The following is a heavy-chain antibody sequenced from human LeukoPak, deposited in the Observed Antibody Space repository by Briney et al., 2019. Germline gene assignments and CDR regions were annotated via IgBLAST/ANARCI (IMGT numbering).Heavy chain of an antibody. CDR3: ARDKGTSYLSSFDY. J-gene: IGHJ4*02. CDR2: IYYSGST. D-gene: IGHD6-6*01. CDR1: GGSIGTYY. V-gene: IGHV4-59*12. Sequence: SETLSLTCTVSGGSIGTYYWSWIRQPPGKGLEWIGYIYYSGSTNYNPSLKSRVTISVDTSKNQFSLKLSSVTAADTAVYYCARDKGTSYLSSFDYWGQGTLVTVSS.